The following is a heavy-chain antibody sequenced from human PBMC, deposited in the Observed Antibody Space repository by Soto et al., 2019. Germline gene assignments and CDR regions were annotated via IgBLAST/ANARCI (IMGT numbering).Heavy chain of an antibody. CDR1: CGSISSSSYY. CDR2: IYYSGST. Sequence: SETLSLTCTVSCGSISSSSYYWGWIRQPPGKGLEWIGSIYYSGSTYYNPSLKSRVTISVDTSKNQFSLKLSSVTAADTAVYYCARHGGTDYGDYFDYWGQGTLVTVSS. J-gene: IGHJ4*02. V-gene: IGHV4-39*01. CDR3: ARHGGTDYGDYFDY. D-gene: IGHD4-17*01.